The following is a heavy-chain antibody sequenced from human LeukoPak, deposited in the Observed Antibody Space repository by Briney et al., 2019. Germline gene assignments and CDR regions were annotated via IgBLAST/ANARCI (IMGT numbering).Heavy chain of an antibody. D-gene: IGHD3-10*01. J-gene: IGHJ4*02. Sequence: GGSLRLSCVDSGFPFTNAWMSWVRQAPGKGLEWIGRIKSKTDGETTNYAEPVRGRFTISRDDSKSAVYLQMNSLKIEDTAVYYCTTDLGTYYHGSQRLIPIDYWGQGTLVTVSS. CDR2: IKSKTDGETT. V-gene: IGHV3-15*01. CDR1: GFPFTNAW. CDR3: TTDLGTYYHGSQRLIPIDY.